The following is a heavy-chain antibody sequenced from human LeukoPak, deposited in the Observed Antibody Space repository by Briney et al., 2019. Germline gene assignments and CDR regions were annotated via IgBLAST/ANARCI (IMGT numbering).Heavy chain of an antibody. D-gene: IGHD5-18*01. CDR1: SGSISSYY. CDR2: IHYSGST. Sequence: SETLSLTCTVSSGSISSYYWSWIRQPPGKGLEWIGYIHYSGSTNYNPSLKSRVSISVDTSKNQFSLKLSSVTAADTAVYYCARTTEGGYTYDYFYYYYMDVWGKGTTVTISS. J-gene: IGHJ6*03. V-gene: IGHV4-59*01. CDR3: ARTTEGGYTYDYFYYYYMDV.